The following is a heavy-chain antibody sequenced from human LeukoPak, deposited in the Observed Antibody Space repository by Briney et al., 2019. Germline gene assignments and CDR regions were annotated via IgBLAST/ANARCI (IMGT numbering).Heavy chain of an antibody. CDR2: ISSSGSII. J-gene: IGHJ4*02. CDR1: GFTFSSYE. V-gene: IGHV3-48*03. CDR3: AREAPGYCSGGSCYSGYFDY. D-gene: IGHD2-15*01. Sequence: GGSLRLSCAASGFTFSSYEMNWVRQAPGKGLEWVSHISSSGSIIYYADSVKGRFTISRDNAKNSLYLQMNSLRAEDTAVYYCAREAPGYCSGGSCYSGYFDYWGQGTLATVSS.